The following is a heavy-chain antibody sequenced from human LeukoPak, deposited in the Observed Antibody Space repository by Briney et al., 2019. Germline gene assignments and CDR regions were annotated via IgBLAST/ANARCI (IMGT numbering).Heavy chain of an antibody. CDR1: GGSISSYY. Sequence: SETLSLTCTVSGGSISSYYWSWIRQPAGKGLEWIGRIYTSGSTNYNPSLKSRVTMSVDTSKNQFSLKLSSVTAADTAVYYCARGFNIAAAGTYYYYGMDVWGQGTTVTVSS. V-gene: IGHV4-4*07. D-gene: IGHD6-13*01. J-gene: IGHJ6*02. CDR3: ARGFNIAAAGTYYYYGMDV. CDR2: IYTSGST.